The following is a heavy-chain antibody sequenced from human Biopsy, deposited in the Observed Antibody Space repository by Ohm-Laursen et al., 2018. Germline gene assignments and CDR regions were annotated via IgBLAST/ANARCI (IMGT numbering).Heavy chain of an antibody. J-gene: IGHJ5*02. V-gene: IGHV4-39*01. CDR1: GGSISNSSTYY. CDR2: IYNTETT. Sequence: TLSLTCTVSGGSISNSSTYYWAWLRQPPGKGLEWIGSIYNTETTFYNPSLKSRVTISIDTSTNQFSLKVSSVTAADTALYFCARHPTGFWFDPWGHGTLVTVSS. CDR3: ARHPTGFWFDP.